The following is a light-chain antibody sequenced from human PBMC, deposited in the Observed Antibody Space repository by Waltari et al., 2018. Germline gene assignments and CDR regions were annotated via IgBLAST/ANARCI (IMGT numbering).Light chain of an antibody. CDR2: DKN. Sequence: SSELTQDPAVSVAMGQTVRITCQGDSLRSYYASWYQQRPGQAPILVIYDKNNRPSGVPDRFSGSSSHKTGSLTITGAQAEDEARYYCHVWHPHVDPGVFGTGTEVTVL. J-gene: IGLJ1*01. CDR3: HVWHPHVDPGV. CDR1: SLRSYY. V-gene: IGLV3-19*01.